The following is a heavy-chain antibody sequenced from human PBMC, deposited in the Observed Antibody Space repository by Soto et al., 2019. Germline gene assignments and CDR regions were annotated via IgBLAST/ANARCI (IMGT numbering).Heavy chain of an antibody. Sequence: GESLKISCKGSGYIFTDYWIGWVLQMPGKGLEWMGIVYPSDSNARYSPSFQGQVTISADKSISTAYLQWNSLRASDTAVYYCAVQDGAFDIWGQGTMVTVSS. J-gene: IGHJ3*02. CDR2: VYPSDSNA. V-gene: IGHV5-51*01. CDR1: GYIFTDYW. CDR3: AVQDGAFDI.